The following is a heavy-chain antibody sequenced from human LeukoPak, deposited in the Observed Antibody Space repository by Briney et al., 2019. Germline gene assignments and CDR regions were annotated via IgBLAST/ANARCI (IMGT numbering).Heavy chain of an antibody. CDR1: GESFSGYY. CDR3: ARGHYCDSTSCYWFDP. D-gene: IGHD2-2*01. Sequence: SETLSLTCAVYGESFSGYYWSWLRQPPGKGLEWIGEINHSGSTNYNPSLKSRVTISVDTSRNQFSLKLSSVTAADTAVYYCARGHYCDSTSCYWFDPWGQGTLVTVSS. J-gene: IGHJ5*02. V-gene: IGHV4-34*01. CDR2: INHSGST.